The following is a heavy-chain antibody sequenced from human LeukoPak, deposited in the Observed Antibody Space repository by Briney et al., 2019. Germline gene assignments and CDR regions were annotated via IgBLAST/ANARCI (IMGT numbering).Heavy chain of an antibody. Sequence: PSETLSLTCTVSGGSISNFYWSWIRQAPGKGLEWIGYIYYSGSTNYNPSLKSRFTISVDTSKNQFFLKLSSVTAADPAVHYCTRAESDTAMAYFDYWGQGTLVTVSS. V-gene: IGHV4-59*01. CDR2: IYYSGST. CDR1: GGSISNFY. D-gene: IGHD5-18*01. J-gene: IGHJ4*02. CDR3: TRAESDTAMAYFDY.